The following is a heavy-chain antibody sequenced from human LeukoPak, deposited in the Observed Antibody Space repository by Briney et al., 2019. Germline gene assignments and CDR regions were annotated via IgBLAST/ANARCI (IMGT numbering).Heavy chain of an antibody. V-gene: IGHV3-23*01. D-gene: IGHD1-20*01. J-gene: IGHJ4*02. CDR2: ISGTGFTT. Sequence: GGSLRLSCAASGFTLSTYAMHWVRQAPGKGLEWVAYISGTGFTTHYADSVKGRFTISSDSSKNTLFLQMNSLRAEDTAIYSCAKDGYNWIAFDDWGQGTLVTVSS. CDR3: AKDGYNWIAFDD. CDR1: GFTLSTYA.